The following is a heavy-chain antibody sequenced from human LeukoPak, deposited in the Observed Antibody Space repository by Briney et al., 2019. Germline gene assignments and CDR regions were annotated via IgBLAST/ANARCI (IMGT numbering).Heavy chain of an antibody. Sequence: GGSLRLSCAASGFTFSSYAMHWVRQAPGKGLEWVAVISYDGSNKYYADSVKGRFSISRDNSKNTLYLQMNSLRAEDTAVYYCARVYSGIRYFDWLSTRRNGNGDAEDYWGQGTLVTVSS. CDR1: GFTFSSYA. V-gene: IGHV3-30-3*01. J-gene: IGHJ4*02. CDR3: ARVYSGIRYFDWLSTRRNGNGDAEDY. D-gene: IGHD3-9*01. CDR2: ISYDGSNK.